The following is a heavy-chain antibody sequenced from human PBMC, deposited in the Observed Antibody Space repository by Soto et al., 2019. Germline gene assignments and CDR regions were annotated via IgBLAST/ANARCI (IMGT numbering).Heavy chain of an antibody. D-gene: IGHD3-10*01. Sequence: GGSLRLSRAASGFTVSSNYMSWVRQAPGKGLEWVSVIYSGGSTYYADSVKGRFTISRDNSKNTLYLQMNSLRAEDTAVYYCARDDTGSGYNYGMDVWGQGTTVTVSS. CDR1: GFTVSSNY. CDR2: IYSGGST. CDR3: ARDDTGSGYNYGMDV. J-gene: IGHJ6*02. V-gene: IGHV3-53*01.